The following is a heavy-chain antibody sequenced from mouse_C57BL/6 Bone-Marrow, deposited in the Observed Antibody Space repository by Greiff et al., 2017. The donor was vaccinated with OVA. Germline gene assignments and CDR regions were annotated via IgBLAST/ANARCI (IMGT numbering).Heavy chain of an antibody. CDR2: INPSSGYT. D-gene: IGHD2-1*01. CDR1: GYTFTSYT. J-gene: IGHJ3*01. Sequence: QVQLQQSGAELARPGASVKMSCKASGYTFTSYTMHWVKQRPGQGLEWIGYINPSSGYTKYNQKFKDKATLTADKSSSTAYMQLSSLTSEDSAVYYCARSRYYGNLWFAYWGQGTLVTVSA. V-gene: IGHV1-4*01. CDR3: ARSRYYGNLWFAY.